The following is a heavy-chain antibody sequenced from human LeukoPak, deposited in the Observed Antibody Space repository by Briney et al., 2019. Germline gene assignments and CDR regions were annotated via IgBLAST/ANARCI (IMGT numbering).Heavy chain of an antibody. CDR3: ARDIFGVVSTRWDYYGMDV. CDR2: INPNSGGT. V-gene: IGHV1-2*02. J-gene: IGHJ6*02. D-gene: IGHD3-3*02. Sequence: AASVKVSCKASGYTFTGYYMHWVRQAPGQGLEWMGWINPNSGGTNYAQKFQGRVTMTRDTSISTAYMGLSRLRSDDTAVYYCARDIFGVVSTRWDYYGMDVWGQGTTVTVSS. CDR1: GYTFTGYY.